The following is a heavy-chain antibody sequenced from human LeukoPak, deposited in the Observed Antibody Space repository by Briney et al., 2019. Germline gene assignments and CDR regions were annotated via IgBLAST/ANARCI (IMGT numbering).Heavy chain of an antibody. CDR3: ATHNNYKMDV. V-gene: IGHV3-9*01. J-gene: IGHJ6*02. CDR2: ISWNSGSI. D-gene: IGHD1-1*01. Sequence: GGSLRLSCAGSGFIFNNYAMHWVRQPPGKGLEWVSGISWNSGSIDYADSVKGRFTISRDNAKNSLYLQINSLRAEDTAVYYCATHNNYKMDVWGQGTTVTVSS. CDR1: GFIFNNYA.